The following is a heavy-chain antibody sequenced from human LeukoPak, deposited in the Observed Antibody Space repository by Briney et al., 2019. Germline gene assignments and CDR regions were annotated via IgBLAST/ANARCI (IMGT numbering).Heavy chain of an antibody. CDR2: IYTSGST. CDR3: AGDPAGYTSSSWYPDAFDI. Sequence: SETLSLTCTVSGGSISSYYWSWIREPPGKGLEWIGRIYTSGSTNYNPSLKSRVTISVDTSKNQFSLKLSSVTAADTAVYYCAGDPAGYTSSSWYPDAFDIWGQGTMVTVSS. CDR1: GGSISSYY. J-gene: IGHJ3*02. V-gene: IGHV4-4*08. D-gene: IGHD6-13*01.